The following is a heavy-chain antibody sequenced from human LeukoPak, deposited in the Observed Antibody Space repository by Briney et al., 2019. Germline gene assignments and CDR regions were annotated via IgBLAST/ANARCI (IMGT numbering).Heavy chain of an antibody. CDR3: ARGERLVVVPAATGGGMDV. CDR2: MNPNSGNT. D-gene: IGHD2-2*01. Sequence: ASVKVSCKGSGYTFTSYDINWVRQATGQGLEWGGWMNPNSGNTGYAQKVQGRGTLTRNTYISTAYMELSSLTSEDTAVYYCARGERLVVVPAATGGGMDVWGKGTTVTVSS. J-gene: IGHJ6*03. CDR1: GYTFTSYD. V-gene: IGHV1-8*01.